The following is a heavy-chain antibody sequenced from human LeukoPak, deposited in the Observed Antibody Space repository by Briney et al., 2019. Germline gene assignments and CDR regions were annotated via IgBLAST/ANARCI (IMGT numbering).Heavy chain of an antibody. V-gene: IGHV5-51*01. D-gene: IGHD1-7*01. CDR2: IYPGDSDT. J-gene: IGHJ6*02. Sequence: GESLKISCKGSGYSFTSYWIGWVRQMPGKGLEWMGIIYPGDSDTRYSPSFQGQVTISADKSISTPYLQWSSLKASDNAMFYCAITGTTFDYGMDVWGQGTTVTVSS. CDR3: AITGTTFDYGMDV. CDR1: GYSFTSYW.